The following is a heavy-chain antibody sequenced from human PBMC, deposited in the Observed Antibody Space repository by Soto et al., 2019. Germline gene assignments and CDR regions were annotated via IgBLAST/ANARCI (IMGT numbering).Heavy chain of an antibody. Sequence: QVQLQESGPGLVKPSETLSLTCTVSGASISSYYWSWIRQPPGKGLEWIGYVYYSGSTNYNPSLERRVTISVDTSKNQFSLKLSSVTAADTAMYYCARDTTPSLWGQGTLVTVSS. V-gene: IGHV4-59*01. J-gene: IGHJ4*02. CDR2: VYYSGST. D-gene: IGHD1-1*01. CDR3: ARDTTPSL. CDR1: GASISSYY.